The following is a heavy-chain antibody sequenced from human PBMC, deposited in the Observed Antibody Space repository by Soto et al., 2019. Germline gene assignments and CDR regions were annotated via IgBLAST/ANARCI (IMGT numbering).Heavy chain of an antibody. CDR3: ARDDGGSGWSNDY. J-gene: IGHJ4*02. CDR1: GFTFSSYS. Sequence: EVQLVESGGGLVKPGGSLRLSCAASGFTFSSYSMNWVRQAPGKGLAWVSSISSSSSYIYYADSVKGRFTISRDNAKNSLYLQMNSLRAEDTAVYYCARDDGGSGWSNDYWGQGTLVTVSS. V-gene: IGHV3-21*01. D-gene: IGHD6-19*01. CDR2: ISSSSSYI.